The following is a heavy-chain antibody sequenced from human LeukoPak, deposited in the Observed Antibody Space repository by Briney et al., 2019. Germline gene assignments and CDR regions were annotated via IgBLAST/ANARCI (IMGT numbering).Heavy chain of an antibody. CDR2: ISSNGGST. Sequence: GGSLRLSCSASGFTISSYAMHWVRQAPGKGLEYVSAISSNGGSTYYADSVKGRFTISRDNSKNTLYLQMSSLRAEDTAVYYCVKDATGTRFDPWGQGTLVTVSS. D-gene: IGHD1-1*01. V-gene: IGHV3-64D*06. J-gene: IGHJ5*02. CDR3: VKDATGTRFDP. CDR1: GFTISSYA.